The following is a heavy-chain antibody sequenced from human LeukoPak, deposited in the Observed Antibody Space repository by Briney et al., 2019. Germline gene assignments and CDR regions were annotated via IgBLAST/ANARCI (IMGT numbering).Heavy chain of an antibody. J-gene: IGHJ4*02. CDR2: IYPGDSDT. CDR3: ARRDAYTSEH. CDR1: GYSFTTYW. Sequence: GESLKISCKGSGYSFTTYWIGWVRQMPGKGLEWMGIIYPGDSDTRYSPSFQGQVTISADKSSSTAYLQWSSLKASDTAMYFRARRDAYTSEHWSQGTLVTVSS. V-gene: IGHV5-51*01. D-gene: IGHD5-24*01.